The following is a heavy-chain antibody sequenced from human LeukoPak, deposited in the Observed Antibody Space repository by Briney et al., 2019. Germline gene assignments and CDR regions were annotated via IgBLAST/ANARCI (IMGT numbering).Heavy chain of an antibody. D-gene: IGHD3-3*01. J-gene: IGHJ4*02. CDR3: ATDRGWRTSGYYLYYFEY. Sequence: GGSLRLSCAASGFTFSDYYMSWIRQAPGKGLEWVASIKHDGSEKYYVDSVRGRFTISRDNTMNSLYLQMSSLRAEDTAVYYCATDRGWRTSGYYLYYFEYWGQGTLVTFSS. CDR1: GFTFSDYY. V-gene: IGHV3-7*01. CDR2: IKHDGSEK.